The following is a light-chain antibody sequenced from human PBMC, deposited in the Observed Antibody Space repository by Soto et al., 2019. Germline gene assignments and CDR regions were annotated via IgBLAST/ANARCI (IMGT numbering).Light chain of an antibody. V-gene: IGKV4-1*01. CDR3: QQYYETRT. Sequence: DIVLTQSPDSLAVSLGERATINCKSSHSVLYSSNNTNYLACYQQKPGQPPQLLIYWASTRESEVPERFSGSVSGTDFTLSISSLKAEDVAVDYCQQYYETRTFGQGTKVEIK. CDR1: HSVLYSSNNTNY. CDR2: WAS. J-gene: IGKJ1*01.